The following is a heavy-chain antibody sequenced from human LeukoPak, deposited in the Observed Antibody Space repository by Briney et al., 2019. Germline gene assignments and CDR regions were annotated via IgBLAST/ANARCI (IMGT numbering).Heavy chain of an antibody. CDR3: AKDRVTGTTGYFDY. Sequence: GGSLRLSCAASGFTFSSYAMSWVRQAPGKGLEWVSAISGSGGSTYYADSVRGRFTISRDNSKNTLYLEMNSLRAEDTAVYYCAKDRVTGTTGYFDYWGQGTLVTVSS. V-gene: IGHV3-23*01. J-gene: IGHJ4*02. CDR1: GFTFSSYA. D-gene: IGHD1-20*01. CDR2: ISGSGGST.